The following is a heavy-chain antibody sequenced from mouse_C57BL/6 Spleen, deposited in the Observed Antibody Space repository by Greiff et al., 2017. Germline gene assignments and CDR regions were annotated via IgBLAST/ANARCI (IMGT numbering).Heavy chain of an antibody. D-gene: IGHD4-1*01. Sequence: QVQLQQPGAELVMPGASVKLSCKASGYTFTSYWMHWVKQRPGQGLEWIGEIDPSDSYTNSTQTFKGKSTLTVDKSSSTAYMQLSSLSSEDSAVYSCARGWDERPFAYWGQGTTLTVSS. V-gene: IGHV1-69*01. J-gene: IGHJ2*01. CDR3: ARGWDERPFAY. CDR2: IDPSDSYT. CDR1: GYTFTSYW.